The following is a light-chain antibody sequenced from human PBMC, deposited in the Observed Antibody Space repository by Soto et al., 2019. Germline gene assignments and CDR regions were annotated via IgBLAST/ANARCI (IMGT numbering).Light chain of an antibody. V-gene: IGKV3-11*01. CDR2: DAS. Sequence: DRATLSCRASQSVSRSLTWYQQKPGQAPRLLIYDASTRATGIPPRFSGSGSGTDFTLTISSLEPEDFAVYYCQQRSNSFGGGTKVDI. CDR1: QSVSRS. CDR3: QQRSNS. J-gene: IGKJ4*01.